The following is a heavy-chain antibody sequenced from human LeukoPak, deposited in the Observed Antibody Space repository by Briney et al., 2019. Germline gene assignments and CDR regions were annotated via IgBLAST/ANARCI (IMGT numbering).Heavy chain of an antibody. D-gene: IGHD3-22*01. V-gene: IGHV1-18*01. Sequence: ASVKVSCKASGYTFTSYGISWVRQAPGQGLEWMGWISAYNGNTNYAQKLQGRVTMTTDKSTSTAYMELSSLRSEDTAVYYCARDYDSSGYPPYFDYWGQGTLVTVSS. CDR1: GYTFTSYG. J-gene: IGHJ4*02. CDR3: ARDYDSSGYPPYFDY. CDR2: ISAYNGNT.